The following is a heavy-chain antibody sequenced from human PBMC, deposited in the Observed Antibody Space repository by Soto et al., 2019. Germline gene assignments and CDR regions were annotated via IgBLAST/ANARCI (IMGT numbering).Heavy chain of an antibody. CDR2: ISSSSSYI. Sequence: GGSLRLSCAASGFTFSSYSMNWVRQAPGKGLEWVSSISSSSSYIYYADSVKGRLTISRDNAKNSPYLQMNSLRAEDTAAYYCARDPDAEYSGNYHTPRSLDSWGQGTQVTVSS. CDR1: GFTFSSYS. J-gene: IGHJ4*02. V-gene: IGHV3-21*01. D-gene: IGHD1-26*01. CDR3: ARDPDAEYSGNYHTPRSLDS.